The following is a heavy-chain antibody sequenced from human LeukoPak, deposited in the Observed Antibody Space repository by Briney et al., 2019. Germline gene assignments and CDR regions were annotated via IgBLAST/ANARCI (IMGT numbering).Heavy chain of an antibody. D-gene: IGHD4-17*01. V-gene: IGHV1-2*02. CDR3: ARGGAVTAYYGWDFFRFDY. Sequence: ASVKVSCKASGYTFTGYYINWVRQAPGQGLEWMGWINPNSGVTSFAQRLQNRVTLTTDTSISATYMDLSGLRSDDTAVYYCARGGAVTAYYGWDFFRFDYWGQGTLVTVSS. CDR1: GYTFTGYY. CDR2: INPNSGVT. J-gene: IGHJ4*02.